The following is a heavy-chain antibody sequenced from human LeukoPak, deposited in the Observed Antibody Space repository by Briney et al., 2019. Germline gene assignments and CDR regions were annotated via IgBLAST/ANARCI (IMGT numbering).Heavy chain of an antibody. J-gene: IGHJ4*02. D-gene: IGHD6-13*01. V-gene: IGHV3-21*01. CDR1: GFTFSSYS. CDR3: ARDGWPGSSYYRPFDY. CDR2: ISSGSGYI. Sequence: GGSLRLSCAASGFTFSSYSMNWVRQAPGKGLEWVSSISSGSGYIYYADSVKGRFTISRDDAKSSLYLQMNSLRADGTAVYYCARDGWPGSSYYRPFDYWGQGTLVTVSS.